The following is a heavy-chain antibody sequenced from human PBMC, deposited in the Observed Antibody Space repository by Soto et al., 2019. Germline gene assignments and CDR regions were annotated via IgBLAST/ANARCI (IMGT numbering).Heavy chain of an antibody. V-gene: IGHV3-30-3*01. J-gene: IGHJ4*02. Sequence: QVQLVESGGGVVQPGRSLRLSCAASGFTFSSYAMHWVRQAPGKGLEWVAVISYDGTNNYADPVKGRFTISRDNSKNTLYLQMNSLRAEDTAFYYCASGSDSSGYYYLGRYWGQGTLGTVSS. CDR2: ISYDGTN. D-gene: IGHD3-22*01. CDR1: GFTFSSYA. CDR3: ASGSDSSGYYYLGRY.